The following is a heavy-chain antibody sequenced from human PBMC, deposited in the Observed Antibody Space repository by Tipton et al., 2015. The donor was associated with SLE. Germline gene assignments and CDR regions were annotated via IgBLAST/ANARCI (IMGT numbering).Heavy chain of an antibody. CDR2: INHSGST. D-gene: IGHD3-22*01. J-gene: IGHJ5*02. Sequence: TLSLTCAVYGGSFSGYYWSWIRQPPGKGLEWIGEINHSGSTNHNPSLKSRVTISVDMSKNQFSLRLSSVTAADTAVYYCPIYYHDSTGLHWFDPWGQGTLVTVSS. CDR3: PIYYHDSTGLHWFDP. V-gene: IGHV4-34*03. CDR1: GGSFSGYY.